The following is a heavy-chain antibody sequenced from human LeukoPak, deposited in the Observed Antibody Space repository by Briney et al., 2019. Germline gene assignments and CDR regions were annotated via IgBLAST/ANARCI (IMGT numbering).Heavy chain of an antibody. CDR3: ASRDDSGPY. Sequence: SATLSLTCVVSGGSIYSPNWWPWVRQPPGKGLEWIGEVSHTGRTNYHPSLQSRVTISLDESKNHFSLRVTSMTAADTAVYYCASRDDSGPYWGQGTLVTVSS. D-gene: IGHD4-17*01. CDR1: GGSIYSPNW. CDR2: VSHTGRT. V-gene: IGHV4/OR15-8*01. J-gene: IGHJ4*02.